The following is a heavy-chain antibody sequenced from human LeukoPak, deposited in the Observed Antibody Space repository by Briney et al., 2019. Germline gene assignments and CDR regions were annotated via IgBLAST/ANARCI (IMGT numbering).Heavy chain of an antibody. J-gene: IGHJ3*02. D-gene: IGHD5-18*01. CDR3: ARGRSSVQLWTIKQDAFDI. V-gene: IGHV1-69*04. Sequence: ASVKVSCKASGGTFSSYAITWVRQAPGQGLEWMGRIIPILGIANYAQKFQGRVTITADKSTSTAYMELSSLRSEDTAVYYCARGRSSVQLWTIKQDAFDIWGQGTMVTVSS. CDR2: IIPILGIA. CDR1: GGTFSSYA.